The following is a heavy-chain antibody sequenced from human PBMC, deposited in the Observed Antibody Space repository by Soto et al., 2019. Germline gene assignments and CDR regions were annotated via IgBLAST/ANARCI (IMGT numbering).Heavy chain of an antibody. CDR1: GFSLSTSGMC. D-gene: IGHD6-13*01. Sequence: GSGPTLVNPTQTLTLTCTFSGFSLSTSGMCVSWIRQPPGKALEWLALIDWDDDKYYSTSLKTRLTISKDTSKNQVVLTMTNMDPVDTATYYCARIRAAAAGTHAFDIWGQGTMVTVSS. CDR3: ARIRAAAAGTHAFDI. J-gene: IGHJ3*02. V-gene: IGHV2-70*01. CDR2: IDWDDDK.